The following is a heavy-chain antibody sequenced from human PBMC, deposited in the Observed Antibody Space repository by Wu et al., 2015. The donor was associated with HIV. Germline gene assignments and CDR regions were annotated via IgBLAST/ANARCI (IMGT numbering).Heavy chain of an antibody. J-gene: IGHJ4*02. V-gene: IGHV1-69*18. Sequence: QVQLVQSGAEVKKPGSSVKVSCTASGGTFSSFAISWVRQAPGQGPEWMGRIIPLFRTTNYAQEFRGRVTITADESTSTAFMELSSLRSEDTAVYYCARGPYSYGSGSYYLDYWGQGTLVTVSS. CDR2: IIPLFRTT. CDR3: ARGPYSYGSGSYYLDY. CDR1: GGTFSSFA. D-gene: IGHD3-10*01.